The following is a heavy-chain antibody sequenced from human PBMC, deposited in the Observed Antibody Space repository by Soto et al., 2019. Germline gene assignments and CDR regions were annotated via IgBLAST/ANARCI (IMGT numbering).Heavy chain of an antibody. CDR1: GYSFTSYW. CDR2: IYPGDSDT. Sequence: GESLKISCKGSGYSFTSYWIGWVRQMPGKGLEWMGIIYPGDSDTRYSPSFQGQVTISADKSISTAYLQWSSLKASDTAMYYCARQRGAARRLNWYFDLWGRGTLVTVSS. D-gene: IGHD6-6*01. V-gene: IGHV5-51*01. J-gene: IGHJ2*01. CDR3: ARQRGAARRLNWYFDL.